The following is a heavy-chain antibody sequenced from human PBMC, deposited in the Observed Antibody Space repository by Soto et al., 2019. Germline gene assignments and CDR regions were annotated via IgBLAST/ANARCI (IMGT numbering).Heavy chain of an antibody. CDR2: ISNSGST. Sequence: PSETLSLTCTVSGASISSYYWSWIRQSPGKGLEWIGHISNSGSTSNNPSLRGRVTISGDTSKNQVSLNLKSITAADTAVYYCVRVGLGIGNHFDSWGRGNLVT. CDR3: VRVGLGIGNHFDS. J-gene: IGHJ4*02. CDR1: GASISSYY. D-gene: IGHD1-26*01. V-gene: IGHV4-59*12.